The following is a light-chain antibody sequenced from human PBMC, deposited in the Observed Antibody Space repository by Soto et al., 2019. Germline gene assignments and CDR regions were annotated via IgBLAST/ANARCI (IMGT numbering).Light chain of an antibody. Sequence: EIVLTQSPATLSLSRGERATLSCRASQSVSKYLAWYQQKPGQAPRLLIHDASNRATGIPAGFSGSGSGTDFTLTISSLEPEDFGVYYCQQRSNWPQITFGGGTKVEIK. CDR3: QQRSNWPQIT. CDR1: QSVSKY. V-gene: IGKV3-11*01. J-gene: IGKJ4*01. CDR2: DAS.